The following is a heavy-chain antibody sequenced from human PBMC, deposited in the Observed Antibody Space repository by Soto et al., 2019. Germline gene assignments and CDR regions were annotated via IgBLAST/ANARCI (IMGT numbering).Heavy chain of an antibody. CDR2: IYWDDDT. Sequence: QITLKEAGPPLVKPTQTLTLTCSFSGFSLITSGVGVGWIRQPPGKALEWLALIYWDDDTGYSTSLRSRLTITKDTSRNLVVLIMTNMDPADTATYYCAHTMAPRIFDSWGQGTLVTVSS. CDR3: AHTMAPRIFDS. J-gene: IGHJ4*02. V-gene: IGHV2-5*02. CDR1: GFSLITSGVG.